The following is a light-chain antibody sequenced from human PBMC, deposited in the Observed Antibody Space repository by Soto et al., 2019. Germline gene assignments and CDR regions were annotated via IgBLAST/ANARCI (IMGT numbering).Light chain of an antibody. J-gene: IGKJ5*01. CDR3: QQSYSTIT. CDR2: AAS. Sequence: DIQMTQSPSSLSAYVGDRVTITCRASQSINSNLNWYQQKPWKAPKLLIYAASSLQTGVPSRFSGSGSGTDFTLTITSLQPEDFATYYCQQSYSTITFGQGTRLEIK. V-gene: IGKV1-39*01. CDR1: QSINSN.